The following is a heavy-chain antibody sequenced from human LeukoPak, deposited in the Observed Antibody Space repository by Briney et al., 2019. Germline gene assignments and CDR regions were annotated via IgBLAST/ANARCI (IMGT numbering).Heavy chain of an antibody. J-gene: IGHJ4*02. V-gene: IGHV3-74*01. D-gene: IGHD1-1*01. CDR3: ARDQRGNWNDTPRY. CDR1: GFTFSSFW. CDR2: INLDGRGT. Sequence: GGSLRLSCSASGFTFSSFWMHWVRQAPGKGLMWVSRINLDGRGTTYADSVKGRFTISRDNAKNTLYLQMSSLRAEDTAVYYCARDQRGNWNDTPRYWGQGTLVTVSS.